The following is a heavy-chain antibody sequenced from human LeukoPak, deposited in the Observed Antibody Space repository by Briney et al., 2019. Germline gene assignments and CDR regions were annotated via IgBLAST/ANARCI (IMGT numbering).Heavy chain of an antibody. CDR1: GGSISSSSYY. CDR3: ARPGNPQTSEDYFDY. Sequence: PSETLSLTCTVSGGSISSSSYYWGWIRQPPGKGLEWIGRIYYSGSTYYNPSLKSRVTISVDTSKNQFSLKLSSVTAADTAVYYCARPGNPQTSEDYFDYWGQGTLVTVSS. CDR2: IYYSGST. J-gene: IGHJ4*02. V-gene: IGHV4-39*01.